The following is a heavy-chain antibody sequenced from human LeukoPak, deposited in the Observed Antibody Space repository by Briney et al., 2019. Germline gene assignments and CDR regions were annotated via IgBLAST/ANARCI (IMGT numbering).Heavy chain of an antibody. Sequence: SETLSLTCTVSGGSISSYYWSWIRQPAGKGLEWIGRIYTSGSTNYNPSLKSRVTMSVDTSKNQFSLKLSSVTAADTAVYYCARGRQRRGYYDSSGPSPFDYWGQGTLVTVSS. J-gene: IGHJ4*02. D-gene: IGHD3-22*01. CDR3: ARGRQRRGYYDSSGPSPFDY. CDR2: IYTSGST. CDR1: GGSISSYY. V-gene: IGHV4-4*07.